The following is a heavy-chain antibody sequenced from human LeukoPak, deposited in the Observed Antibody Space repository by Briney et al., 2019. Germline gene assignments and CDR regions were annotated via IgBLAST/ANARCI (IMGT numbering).Heavy chain of an antibody. CDR2: ISGSGGST. Sequence: GGSLRLSCAASGFTFSSYAMSWVRQAPGKGLEWVSAISGSGGSTYYADSAKGRFTISRDNSKNTLYLQMNSLRAEDTAVYYCAIKPNYYDSSGYAYLDYWGQGTLVTVSS. CDR1: GFTFSSYA. D-gene: IGHD3-22*01. V-gene: IGHV3-23*01. CDR3: AIKPNYYDSSGYAYLDY. J-gene: IGHJ4*02.